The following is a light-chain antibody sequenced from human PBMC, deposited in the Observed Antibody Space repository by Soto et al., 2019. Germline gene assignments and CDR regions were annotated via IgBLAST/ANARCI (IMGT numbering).Light chain of an antibody. CDR2: DVS. J-gene: IGKJ5*01. Sequence: EIVRTQCPASLSVSPGESARLSCRAGQGVTTNFALYQQKSGQSPRLLIYDVSIRATGVPARFSGTGYETDFNLTISGLQSEDSAVYFCQQYNNWPFSFGQWTRLEIK. CDR1: QGVTTN. V-gene: IGKV3-15*01. CDR3: QQYNNWPFS.